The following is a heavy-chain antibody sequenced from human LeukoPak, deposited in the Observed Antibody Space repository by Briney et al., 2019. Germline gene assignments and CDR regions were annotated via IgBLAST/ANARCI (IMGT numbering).Heavy chain of an antibody. CDR2: INHSGST. V-gene: IGHV4-34*01. Sequence: SETPSLTRAVYGGSFSGYYWSWIRQPPGKGLEWIGEINHSGSTNYNPSLKSRVTISVDTSKNQFSLKLSSVTAADTAVYYCARNYGSGSVWGQGTLVTVSS. CDR3: ARNYGSGSV. CDR1: GGSFSGYY. J-gene: IGHJ4*02. D-gene: IGHD3-10*01.